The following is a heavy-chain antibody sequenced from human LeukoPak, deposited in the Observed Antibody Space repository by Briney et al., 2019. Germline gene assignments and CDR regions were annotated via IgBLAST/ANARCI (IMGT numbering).Heavy chain of an antibody. Sequence: GGSLRLSCAASGFTFSKYWMLWVRQAPGKGLESVSRINTDGTVTTYADSVKGRFTVSRDNADNTMFLQMNSVRDEDTAVYYCTRAGQAYGLDHWGQGNLVTVSS. CDR1: GFTFSKYW. D-gene: IGHD3-10*01. J-gene: IGHJ4*02. CDR3: TRAGQAYGLDH. V-gene: IGHV3-74*01. CDR2: INTDGTVT.